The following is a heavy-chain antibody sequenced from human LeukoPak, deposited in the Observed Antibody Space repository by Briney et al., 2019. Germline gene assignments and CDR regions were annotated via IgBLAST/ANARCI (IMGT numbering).Heavy chain of an antibody. Sequence: SETLSLTCSVSGGSISSYYWSWIRQPPGKGLEWIGYIYYSGSSNYNPSLKSRVTISVDTSKNQFSLKLRSVTAADTAVYYCARVTGYRIEDYFDYWGQGTLVTVSS. J-gene: IGHJ4*02. V-gene: IGHV4-59*01. CDR2: IYYSGSS. D-gene: IGHD6-13*01. CDR3: ARVTGYRIEDYFDY. CDR1: GGSISSYY.